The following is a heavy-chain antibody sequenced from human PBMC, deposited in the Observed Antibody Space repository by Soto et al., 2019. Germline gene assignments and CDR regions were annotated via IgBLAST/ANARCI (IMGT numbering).Heavy chain of an antibody. J-gene: IGHJ4*02. V-gene: IGHV4-4*02. CDR2: IYRTGST. Sequence: PSETLSLTCAVSGDSFTSNNWWTWVRQPPGQGLEWIGEIYRTGSTNYNPSLKSRFTISLDKSENQFSLKVTSLTAADTAVYYCASRDPGTSVDYWGQGTLVTVSS. CDR1: GDSFTSNNW. CDR3: ASRDPGTSVDY. D-gene: IGHD1-7*01.